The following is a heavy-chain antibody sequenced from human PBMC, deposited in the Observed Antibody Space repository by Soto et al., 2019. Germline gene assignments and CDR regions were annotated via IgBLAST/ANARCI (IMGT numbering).Heavy chain of an antibody. D-gene: IGHD3-3*01. CDR2: IKSKTDGGTT. CDR3: TTLTGFWSGYVF. V-gene: IGHV3-15*01. J-gene: IGHJ4*02. Sequence: GGSLRLSCAASGFTFNNAWMSWVRQAPGKGLEWVGRIKSKTDGGTTDYAAPVKGKFTISRDDSKNTLYLQMNSLKTKDTAVYYCTTLTGFWSGYVFGGQGTLVTVSS. CDR1: GFTFNNAW.